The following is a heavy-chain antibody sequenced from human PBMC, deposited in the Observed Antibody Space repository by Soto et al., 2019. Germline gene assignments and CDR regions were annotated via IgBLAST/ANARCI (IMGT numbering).Heavy chain of an antibody. Sequence: PSETLSLTCAVYGGSLSGYYWSWIRQPPGKGLEWIGEINHSGSTNYNPSLKSRVTISVDTSKNQFSLKLSSVTAADTAVYYCARKLRVYCSGGSCSPHYYYYYMDVWGKGTTVTVSS. V-gene: IGHV4-34*01. CDR1: GGSLSGYY. D-gene: IGHD2-15*01. J-gene: IGHJ6*03. CDR2: INHSGST. CDR3: ARKLRVYCSGGSCSPHYYYYYMDV.